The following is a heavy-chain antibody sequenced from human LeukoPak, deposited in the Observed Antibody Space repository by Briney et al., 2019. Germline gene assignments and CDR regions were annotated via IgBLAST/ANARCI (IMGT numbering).Heavy chain of an antibody. J-gene: IGHJ4*02. CDR2: IKSKTDGGTT. CDR1: GFTFSNAW. Sequence: PGGSLRLSCAASGFTFSNAWMSWVRQAPGKGLEWVGRIKSKTDGGTTDYAAPVKGRFTISRDDSKNTLYLQMNSLKTEDTAVYYCTAGLGHSDFDYWGQGTLVTVSS. CDR3: TAGLGHSDFDY. V-gene: IGHV3-15*01.